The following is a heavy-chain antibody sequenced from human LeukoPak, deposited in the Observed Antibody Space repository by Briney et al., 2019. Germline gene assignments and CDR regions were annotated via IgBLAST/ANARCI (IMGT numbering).Heavy chain of an antibody. CDR1: GGSISSSSYY. J-gene: IGHJ3*02. Sequence: PSETLSLTCTVSGGSISSSSYYWGWIRQPPGKGLEWIGSIYYSGSIYYNPSLKSRVTISVDTSKNQFSLKLSSVTAADTAVYYCARHGYCSSTSCPGDAFDIWGQGTMVTVSS. V-gene: IGHV4-39*01. D-gene: IGHD2-2*03. CDR2: IYYSGSI. CDR3: ARHGYCSSTSCPGDAFDI.